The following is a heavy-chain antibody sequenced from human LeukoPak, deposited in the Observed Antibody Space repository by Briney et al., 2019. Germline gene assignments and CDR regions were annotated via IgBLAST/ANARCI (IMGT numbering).Heavy chain of an antibody. D-gene: IGHD7-27*01. V-gene: IGHV1-8*03. CDR2: LNPNSGNA. Sequence: ASVKVSCKASGYIFTTYDIGWVRQATGQGLEWMGWLNPNSGNAGYTQKFQGRVTISRNTSISTAYMELSSLRSDDTAIYYCARRKFLGWFDPWGQGTLVTVSS. CDR1: GYIFTTYD. CDR3: ARRKFLGWFDP. J-gene: IGHJ5*02.